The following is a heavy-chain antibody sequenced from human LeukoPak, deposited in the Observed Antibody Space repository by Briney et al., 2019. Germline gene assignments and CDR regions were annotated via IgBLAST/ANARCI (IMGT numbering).Heavy chain of an antibody. Sequence: ASVKVSCKTSGYTFTDYHLHWVRQAPGKGLEWIGWINPKSDHTNYAEKFQGRVTMTRDTSISTVYMELNRLTSDDTAVYYCARGRVITFGEIDYWGQGTLVTVSS. CDR3: ARGRVITFGEIDY. V-gene: IGHV1-2*02. J-gene: IGHJ4*02. D-gene: IGHD3-16*01. CDR1: GYTFTDYH. CDR2: INPKSDHT.